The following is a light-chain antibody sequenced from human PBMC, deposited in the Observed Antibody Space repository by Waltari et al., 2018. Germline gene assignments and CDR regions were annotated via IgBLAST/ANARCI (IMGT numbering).Light chain of an antibody. V-gene: IGLV3-19*01. J-gene: IGLJ3*02. Sequence: CELTQDPAVSVALGQTARITCQGDSLRNDYANWYQQRPGQAPLLLISNTFNRPSGIPDRFSGSKSGGTASLTITETQAEDEADYYCNSRDSSADHVVFGGGTKLTVL. CDR1: SLRNDY. CDR3: NSRDSSADHVV. CDR2: NTF.